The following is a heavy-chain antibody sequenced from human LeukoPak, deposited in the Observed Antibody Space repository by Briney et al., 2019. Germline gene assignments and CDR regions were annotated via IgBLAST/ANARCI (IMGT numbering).Heavy chain of an antibody. J-gene: IGHJ4*02. CDR2: TNHSGST. Sequence: SETLSLTCAVYGGSFSGYYWSWIRQPPGKGLEWIGETNHSGSTNYNPSLKSRVTISVDTSKNQFSLKLSSVTAADTAVYYCARGVLLDYWGQGTLVTVSS. CDR3: ARGVLLDY. CDR1: GGSFSGYY. V-gene: IGHV4-34*01. D-gene: IGHD3-10*01.